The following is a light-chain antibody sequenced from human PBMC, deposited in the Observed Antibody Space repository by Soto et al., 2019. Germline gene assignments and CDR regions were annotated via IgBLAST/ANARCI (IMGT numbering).Light chain of an antibody. CDR1: QSVSNNY. Sequence: EIVVTQSPGTLSLSPGESATLSCRASQSVSNNYFAWYQQKPGQAPRLLTYAASSRATGIPDRFSGSASGTDFSLTISRLEPEDFAVYYCQQYGGSPHTFGGGTKVEIK. CDR3: QQYGGSPHT. CDR2: AAS. V-gene: IGKV3-20*01. J-gene: IGKJ4*01.